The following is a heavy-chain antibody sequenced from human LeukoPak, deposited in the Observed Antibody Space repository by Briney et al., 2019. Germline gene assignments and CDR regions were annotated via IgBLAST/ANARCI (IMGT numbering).Heavy chain of an antibody. Sequence: GRSLRLSCAASGFTFSTFSMHWVRQAPGKGLEWVAVILYDGSTQYYADSVRGRLTASRDNSKDTLYLQMNSLRVEDTAVYYCARVDCRSTSCSPFDYWGQGTLVTVSS. CDR1: GFTFSTFS. CDR3: ARVDCRSTSCSPFDY. CDR2: ILYDGSTQ. V-gene: IGHV3-30*04. J-gene: IGHJ4*02. D-gene: IGHD2-2*01.